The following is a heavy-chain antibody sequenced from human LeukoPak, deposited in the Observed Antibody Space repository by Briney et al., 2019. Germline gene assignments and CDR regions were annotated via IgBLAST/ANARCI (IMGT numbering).Heavy chain of an antibody. CDR2: IYYSGST. Sequence: NPSETLSLTCTVSGGSISSYYWSWIRQPPGKGLEWIGYIYYSGSTNYNPSLKSRVTISVDTSKNQFSLKLSSVTAADTAVYYCARVFRGWWGDYYFDYWGQGTLVTVSS. V-gene: IGHV4-59*01. CDR1: GGSISSYY. J-gene: IGHJ4*02. CDR3: ARVFRGWWGDYYFDY. D-gene: IGHD3-10*01.